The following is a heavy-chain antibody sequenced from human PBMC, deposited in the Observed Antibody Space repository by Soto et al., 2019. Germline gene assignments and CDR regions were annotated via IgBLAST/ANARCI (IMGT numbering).Heavy chain of an antibody. CDR3: ARRRYGDYPNYYYYYMDV. J-gene: IGHJ6*03. D-gene: IGHD4-17*01. CDR1: GGSISSYY. Sequence: SETLSLTCTVSGGSISSYYWSWIRQPPGKGLEWIGYIYYSGSTNYNPSLKSRVTISVDTSKNQFSLKLSSVTAADTAVYYCARRRYGDYPNYYYYYMDVWGKGTTVTVSS. CDR2: IYYSGST. V-gene: IGHV4-59*01.